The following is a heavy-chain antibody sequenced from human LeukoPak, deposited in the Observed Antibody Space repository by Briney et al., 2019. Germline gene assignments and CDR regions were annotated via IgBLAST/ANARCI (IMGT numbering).Heavy chain of an antibody. D-gene: IGHD4-17*01. Sequence: SAKVSCKASGGTFSSYAISWVRQAPGQGLEWMGRIIPILGIANYAQKFQGRVTMTTDTSTSTAYMELRSLRSDDTAVYYCARSGGYGDYPLDWGQGTLVTVSS. J-gene: IGHJ4*02. V-gene: IGHV1-69*04. CDR2: IIPILGIA. CDR1: GGTFSSYA. CDR3: ARSGGYGDYPLD.